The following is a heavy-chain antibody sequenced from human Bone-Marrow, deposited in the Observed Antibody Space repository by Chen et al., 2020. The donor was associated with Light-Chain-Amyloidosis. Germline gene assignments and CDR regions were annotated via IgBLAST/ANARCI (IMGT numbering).Heavy chain of an antibody. Sequence: QVKLVESGGGVVQPGGSLRLSCEASGFTFSDYGMHWVRQASGKGLEWVAVIWYDGTNEYYADSVKARFIISRDNSNNTMSLQMNSLRVEDTAVYYCARAGGTWYVNWFDPWGQGTLVTVSS. CDR3: ARAGGTWYVNWFDP. CDR1: GFTFSDYG. D-gene: IGHD6-13*01. V-gene: IGHV3-33*01. CDR2: IWYDGTNE. J-gene: IGHJ5*02.